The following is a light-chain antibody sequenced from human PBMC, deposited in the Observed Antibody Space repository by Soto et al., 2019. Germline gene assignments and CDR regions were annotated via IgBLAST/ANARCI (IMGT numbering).Light chain of an antibody. J-gene: IGLJ1*01. V-gene: IGLV2-14*01. CDR3: SSYTSSSTYV. Sequence: QSALSQPASMSGSPGQSITIPCTGASSDVGGYNYVSWYQQHPGKAPKLMIYEVSNRPSGVSNRFSGSKSGNTASLTISGLQAEDEADYYCSSYTSSSTYVFGTGTKVTVL. CDR2: EVS. CDR1: SSDVGGYNY.